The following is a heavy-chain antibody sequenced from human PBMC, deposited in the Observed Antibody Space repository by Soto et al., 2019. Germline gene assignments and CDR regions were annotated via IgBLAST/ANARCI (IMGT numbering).Heavy chain of an antibody. J-gene: IGHJ6*02. Sequence: QVQLVESGGGVVQPGRSLRLSCAASGFTFSSYGMHWVRQAPGKGLEWVAVIWYDGSNKYYADSVKGRFTISRDNSKNTLYLQMNSLRAEDTAVYYWARDGIGGMDVWGHVTTVSVSS. CDR1: GFTFSSYG. V-gene: IGHV3-33*01. CDR2: IWYDGSNK. D-gene: IGHD1-26*01. CDR3: ARDGIGGMDV.